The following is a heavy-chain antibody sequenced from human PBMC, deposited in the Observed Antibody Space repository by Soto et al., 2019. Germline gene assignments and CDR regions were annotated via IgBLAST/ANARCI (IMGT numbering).Heavy chain of an antibody. CDR1: GGSVSSGGYS. D-gene: IGHD2-2*01. Sequence: SETLSLTCAVSGGSVSSGGYSWSWIRQPPGKGLEWIGYIYHSGSTYYNSSLKSRVTISVDRSKNQFSLKLSSVTAADTAVYYCARCSSTSCYYFDYWGQGTLVTVSS. CDR2: IYHSGST. CDR3: ARCSSTSCYYFDY. V-gene: IGHV4-30-2*01. J-gene: IGHJ4*02.